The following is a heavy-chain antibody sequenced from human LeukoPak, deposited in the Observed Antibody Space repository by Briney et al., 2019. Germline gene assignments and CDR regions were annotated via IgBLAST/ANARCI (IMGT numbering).Heavy chain of an antibody. CDR2: IKQDGSEK. V-gene: IGHV3-7*04. CDR1: GFTFSSYW. D-gene: IGHD5-12*01. Sequence: GGSLRLSCAASGFTFSSYWMSWVRQAPGKGLEWVANIKQDGSEKYYVDSVKGRFTISRDNAKNSLYLQMNSLRAEDTAVYYCARGGYSGPFCFDYWGQGTLVTVSS. J-gene: IGHJ4*02. CDR3: ARGGYSGPFCFDY.